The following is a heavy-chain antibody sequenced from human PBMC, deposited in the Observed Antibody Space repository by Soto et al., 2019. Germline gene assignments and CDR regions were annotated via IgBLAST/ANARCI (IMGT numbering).Heavy chain of an antibody. Sequence: GGSLRLSFAASGFTFSSYSMNWVRQAPGKGLEWVSSISSSSSYIYYADSVKGRFTISRDNAKNSLYLQMNSLRAEDTAVYYCARGYCSSTSCEGLWFDPWGQGTLVTVSS. CDR2: ISSSSSYI. CDR3: ARGYCSSTSCEGLWFDP. CDR1: GFTFSSYS. J-gene: IGHJ5*02. V-gene: IGHV3-21*01. D-gene: IGHD2-2*01.